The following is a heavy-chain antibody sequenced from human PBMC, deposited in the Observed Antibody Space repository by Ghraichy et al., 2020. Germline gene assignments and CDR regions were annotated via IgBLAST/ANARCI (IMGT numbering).Heavy chain of an antibody. Sequence: SGPTLVKPTQTLTLTCTFSGLSLSTRGMRVSWLRQPPGKALAWLAHIDRDADTFYSTSLKTRLTISKDTSTHQVVLTMTNMAPVDTAPYYCAHSHVAWYFDLWGRGTLVTVSS. CDR2: IDRDADT. CDR3: AHSHVAWYFDL. CDR1: GLSLSTRGMR. V-gene: IGHV2-70*04. D-gene: IGHD2-15*01. J-gene: IGHJ2*01.